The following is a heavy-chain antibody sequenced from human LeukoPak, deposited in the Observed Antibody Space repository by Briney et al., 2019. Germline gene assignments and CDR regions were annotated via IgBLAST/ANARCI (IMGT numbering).Heavy chain of an antibody. CDR3: ARGAYSVLRFLEWSGDAFDI. Sequence: ASVKVSCKASGYTFTGYYMHRVRQAPGQGLEWMGWINPNSGGTNYAQKFQGRVTMTRDTSISTAYMELSRLRSDDTAVYYCARGAYSVLRFLEWSGDAFDIWGQGTMVTVAS. CDR1: GYTFTGYY. V-gene: IGHV1-2*02. CDR2: INPNSGGT. J-gene: IGHJ3*02. D-gene: IGHD3-3*01.